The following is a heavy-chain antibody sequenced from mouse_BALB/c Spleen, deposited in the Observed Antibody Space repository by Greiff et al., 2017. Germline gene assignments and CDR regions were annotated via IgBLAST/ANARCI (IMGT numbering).Heavy chain of an antibody. Sequence: EVMLVESGPGLVKPSQSLSLTCTVTGYSITSDYAWNWIRQFPGNKLEWMGYISYSGSTSYNPSLKSRISITRDTSKNQFFLQLNSVTTEDTATYYCARSSNWDAAWFAYWGQGTLVTVSA. CDR1: GYSITSDYA. D-gene: IGHD4-1*01. V-gene: IGHV3-2*02. CDR2: ISYSGST. J-gene: IGHJ3*01. CDR3: ARSSNWDAAWFAY.